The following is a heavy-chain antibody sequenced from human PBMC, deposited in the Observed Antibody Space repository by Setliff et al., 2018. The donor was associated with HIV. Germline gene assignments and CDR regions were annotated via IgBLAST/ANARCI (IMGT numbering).Heavy chain of an antibody. Sequence: PGGSLRLSCAASEFSFSDYYMNWIRQAPGKGPEWISYISGSTTYINYADSVKGRFTISRDNAKNSLYLQMNSLRAEDTAVYYCASHPSVYGPPFDYWGQGTLVTVSS. CDR1: EFSFSDYY. J-gene: IGHJ4*02. CDR3: ASHPSVYGPPFDY. CDR2: ISGSTTYI. D-gene: IGHD2-8*01. V-gene: IGHV3-11*06.